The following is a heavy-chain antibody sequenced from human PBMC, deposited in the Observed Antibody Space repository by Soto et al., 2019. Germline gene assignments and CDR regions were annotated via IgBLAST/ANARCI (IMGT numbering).Heavy chain of an antibody. CDR2: IIPVFGTA. Sequence: QVQLVQSGAEVKKPGSSVRVSCQVSGGSYRNYGLTWVRQSPGQGLQWMGGIIPVFGTAVYAQKFQGRVTISADELTTTDSLELRGLSPDDTAVYFCARARDYDLLTAREYALDVRGPGATVTV. CDR1: GGSYRNYG. J-gene: IGHJ6*02. CDR3: ARARDYDLLTAREYALDV. D-gene: IGHD3-9*01. V-gene: IGHV1-69*01.